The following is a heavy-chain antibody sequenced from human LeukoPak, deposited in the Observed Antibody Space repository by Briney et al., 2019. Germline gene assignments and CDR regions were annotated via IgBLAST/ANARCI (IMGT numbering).Heavy chain of an antibody. Sequence: ASVKVSCKASGYIFTSHAMNWVRQVPGQRLEWMGWISAYNGNTNYAQKLQGRVTMTTDTSTSTAYMELRSLRSDDTAVYYCARESDSSSWYGFDYWGQGTLVTVSS. CDR1: GYIFTSHA. CDR2: ISAYNGNT. CDR3: ARESDSSSWYGFDY. D-gene: IGHD6-13*01. V-gene: IGHV1-18*01. J-gene: IGHJ4*02.